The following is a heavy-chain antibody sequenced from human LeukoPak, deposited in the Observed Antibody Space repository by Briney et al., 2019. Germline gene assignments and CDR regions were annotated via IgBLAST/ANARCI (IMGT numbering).Heavy chain of an antibody. J-gene: IGHJ4*02. CDR2: ISYDGSNK. Sequence: GGSLRLSCAASGFTFSSYAMHWVRQAPGKGLEWVAVISYDGSNKYYADSVKGRFTISRDNSKNTLYLQMNSLRAEDTAVYYCARDTNWNWGQGTLATVSS. D-gene: IGHD1-1*01. CDR3: ARDTNWN. CDR1: GFTFSSYA. V-gene: IGHV3-30*01.